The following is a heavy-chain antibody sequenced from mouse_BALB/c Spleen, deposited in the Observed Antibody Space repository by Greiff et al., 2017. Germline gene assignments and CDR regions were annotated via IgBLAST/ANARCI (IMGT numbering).Heavy chain of an antibody. CDR1: GYTFTNYW. J-gene: IGHJ4*01. D-gene: IGHD1-1*01. CDR2: IYPGGGYT. V-gene: IGHV1-63*02. Sequence: QVHVKQSGAELVRPGTSVKISCKASGYTFTNYWLGWVKQRPGHGLEWIGDIYPGGGYTNYNEKFKGKATLTADTSSSTAYMQLSSLTSEDSAVYFCARILITTVVEGYAMDYWGQGTSVTVSS. CDR3: ARILITTVVEGYAMDY.